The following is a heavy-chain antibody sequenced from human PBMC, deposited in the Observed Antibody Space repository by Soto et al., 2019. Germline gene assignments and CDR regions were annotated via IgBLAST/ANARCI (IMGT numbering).Heavy chain of an antibody. CDR2: IWYDGSNK. CDR1: GFTFSSYV. CDR3: ARALDSSSWYAHDAFDI. D-gene: IGHD6-13*01. Sequence: VGALRLSCAASGFTFSSYVMHWVRQAPGKVLEWVAVIWYDGSNKYYADSVKGRFTISRDNSKNTLYLQMNSLRAEDTAVYYCARALDSSSWYAHDAFDIWGQGTMVTVS. J-gene: IGHJ3*02. V-gene: IGHV3-33*01.